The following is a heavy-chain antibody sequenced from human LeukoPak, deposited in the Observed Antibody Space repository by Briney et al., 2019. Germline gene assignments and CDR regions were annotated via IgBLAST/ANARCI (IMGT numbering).Heavy chain of an antibody. CDR1: GYTFTNYG. CDR3: ARVGAYCTSDSCLDY. V-gene: IGHV1-18*01. CDR2: ISAYNGNT. J-gene: IGHJ4*02. D-gene: IGHD2-2*01. Sequence: SVKVSCKASGYTFTNYGISWVRQAPGQGLEWMGWISAYNGNTNYAEKFQGRVTMTTDTSTSTAYMELRSLRSDDTAVYYCARVGAYCTSDSCLDYWGQGALVTVSS.